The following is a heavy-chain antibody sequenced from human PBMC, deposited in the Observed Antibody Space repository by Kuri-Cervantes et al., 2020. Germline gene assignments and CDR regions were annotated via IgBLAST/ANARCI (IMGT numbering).Heavy chain of an antibody. CDR2: ISSSGSTI. J-gene: IGHJ2*01. D-gene: IGHD4-17*01. Sequence: GESLKIYCAASGFTFSSYEMNWVRQAPGKGLEWVSYISSSGSTIYYADSVKGRFTISRDNAKNSLYLQMNSLRAEDTAVYYCARDYGDYSASYWYFDLWGRGTLVTVSS. V-gene: IGHV3-48*03. CDR1: GFTFSSYE. CDR3: ARDYGDYSASYWYFDL.